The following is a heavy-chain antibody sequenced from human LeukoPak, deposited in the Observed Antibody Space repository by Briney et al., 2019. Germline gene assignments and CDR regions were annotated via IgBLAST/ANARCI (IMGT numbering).Heavy chain of an antibody. Sequence: GGSLRLSCAASGFTFSSYWMHWVRQAPGKGLVWVSRINTDGSSTRYADSVKGRFTISSDTSKNTLYLQMNGLRAEDTAIYYCVRHDWFDPWGQGTLVTVSS. CDR3: VRHDWFDP. V-gene: IGHV3-74*01. CDR2: INTDGSST. CDR1: GFTFSSYW. J-gene: IGHJ5*02.